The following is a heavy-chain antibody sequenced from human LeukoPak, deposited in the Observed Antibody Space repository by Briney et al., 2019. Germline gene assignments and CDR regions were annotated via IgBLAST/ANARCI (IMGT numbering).Heavy chain of an antibody. CDR3: ARDSSGWSPDY. CDR2: INPNSGGT. J-gene: IGHJ4*02. Sequence: ASVKVSCKASGYTFTAYCIHWVRQAPGQGLEWMGRINPNSGGTNYAQKFQDRVTMTRDTSISTAYMELSRLRSDDTAVYYCARDSSGWSPDYWGQGTLVTVSS. V-gene: IGHV1-2*02. CDR1: GYTFTAYC. D-gene: IGHD6-19*01.